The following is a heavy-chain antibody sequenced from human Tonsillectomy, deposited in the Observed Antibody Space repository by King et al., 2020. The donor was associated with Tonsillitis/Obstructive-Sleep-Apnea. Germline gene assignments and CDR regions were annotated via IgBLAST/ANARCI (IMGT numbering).Heavy chain of an antibody. D-gene: IGHD3-10*01. CDR1: GFTFSSYA. CDR3: AKSHRGVACDFDY. J-gene: IGHJ4*02. V-gene: IGHV3-23*04. Sequence: QLVQSGGGLVQPGGSLRLSCEASGFTFSSYAMSWVRQAPGKGLEWVSGISGSGGSTYYADSVKGRFTISRDNSKNTLYLQTNSRSAEDTAVYYCAKSHRGVACDFDYLGQGTLVTVSS. CDR2: ISGSGGST.